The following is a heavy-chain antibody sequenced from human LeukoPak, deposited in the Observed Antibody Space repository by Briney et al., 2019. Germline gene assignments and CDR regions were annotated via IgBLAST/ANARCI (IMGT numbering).Heavy chain of an antibody. CDR2: IYYSGST. D-gene: IGHD3-10*01. Sequence: SQTLSLTCTVSGGSIRSAGYYWSWIRQHPGKGLEWIGYIYYSGSTYYNPSLKSRVSLSVDTPKNQFSLKLTSVTAADTAVYYCARDAEYYYGSGSYSSGIDVWGQGTTVTVSS. CDR1: GGSIRSAGYY. V-gene: IGHV4-31*03. J-gene: IGHJ6*02. CDR3: ARDAEYYYGSGSYSSGIDV.